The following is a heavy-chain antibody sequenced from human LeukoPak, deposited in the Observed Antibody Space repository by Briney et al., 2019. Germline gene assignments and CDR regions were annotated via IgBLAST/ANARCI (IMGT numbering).Heavy chain of an antibody. CDR2: IIPIFGTA. Sequence: SVKVSCKASGGTFSSYAISWVRQAPGQGLEWMGGIIPIFGTANYAQKFQGRVTITMDESTSTAYMELSSLRSEDTAVYYCARGARLLTIFGVVSWFDPWGQGTLVTVSS. D-gene: IGHD3-3*01. CDR1: GGTFSSYA. V-gene: IGHV1-69*05. CDR3: ARGARLLTIFGVVSWFDP. J-gene: IGHJ5*02.